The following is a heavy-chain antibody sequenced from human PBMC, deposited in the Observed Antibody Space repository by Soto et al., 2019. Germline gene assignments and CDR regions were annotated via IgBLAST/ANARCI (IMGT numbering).Heavy chain of an antibody. V-gene: IGHV4-39*01. CDR1: GGSISSSRYY. CDR3: ARKDDFWSGSGSFDP. Sequence: QLQLQESGPGLVKPSETLSLTCTVSGGSISSSRYYWGWIRQPPGKGLEWIGSIYYNVFTYYNPCLKSRVTLAVYTSRTQFSRMLNSVTTADTAAYFCARKDDFWSGSGSFDPCGQGALVTVSS. D-gene: IGHD3-3*01. J-gene: IGHJ5*02. CDR2: IYYNVFT.